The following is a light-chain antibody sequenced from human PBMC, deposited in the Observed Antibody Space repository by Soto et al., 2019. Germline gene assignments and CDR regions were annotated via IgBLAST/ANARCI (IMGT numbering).Light chain of an antibody. Sequence: QSVLTQPRSVSGSPGQSVTISCTGTSSDVGGYNYVSWYQQHPGKAPKLMIYDVSKWPSGVPDRFSGSKSGNTASLTVSGRQAEDEADYYCCSYAGATAVFGGGTKLTVL. CDR3: CSYAGATAV. V-gene: IGLV2-11*01. CDR2: DVS. CDR1: SSDVGGYNY. J-gene: IGLJ2*01.